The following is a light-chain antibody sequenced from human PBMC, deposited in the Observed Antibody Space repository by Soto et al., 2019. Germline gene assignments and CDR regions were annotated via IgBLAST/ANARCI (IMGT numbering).Light chain of an antibody. J-gene: IGLJ1*01. V-gene: IGLV2-11*01. CDR1: SSDVGGYNY. CDR2: DVS. Sequence: QSALTQPRSVSGSPGQSVTISCTGTSSDVGGYNYVSWYQQHPGKPPKVMIYDVSERPSGVPDRFSGSKSGNTASLTISGLQAEDEADYYCCSYAGSPRYVLGTGTKLTVL. CDR3: CSYAGSPRYV.